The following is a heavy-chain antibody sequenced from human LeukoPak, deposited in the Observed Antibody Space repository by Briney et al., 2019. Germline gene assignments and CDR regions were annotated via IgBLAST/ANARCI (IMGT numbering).Heavy chain of an antibody. J-gene: IGHJ3*02. CDR1: GYTFTSYD. V-gene: IGHV1-8*03. D-gene: IGHD3-22*01. Sequence: EASVKVSCKASGYTFTSYDINWERQAPGQGLEWLGWTNPNSGNTGYAQKFQGRVTISRNTSISTAYMELSSLRSEDTAVYYCARSKAITMIVGGLDAFDIWGQGTMVTVSS. CDR3: ARSKAITMIVGGLDAFDI. CDR2: TNPNSGNT.